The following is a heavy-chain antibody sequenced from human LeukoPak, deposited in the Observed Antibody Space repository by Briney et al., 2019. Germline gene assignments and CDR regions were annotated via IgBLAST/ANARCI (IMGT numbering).Heavy chain of an antibody. J-gene: IGHJ5*02. D-gene: IGHD3-10*01. CDR2: INYSGNT. CDR3: ARQKWITMVRGVINWFDP. CDR1: GGSISSSSYY. V-gene: IGHV4-39*01. Sequence: SETLSLTCTVSGGSISSSSYYWAWIRQPPGKGLEWIGSINYSGNTYYNPSLKSRVTISVDTSKSQFFLKLSSVTAADTAVYYCARQKWITMVRGVINWFDPWGQGTLVTVS.